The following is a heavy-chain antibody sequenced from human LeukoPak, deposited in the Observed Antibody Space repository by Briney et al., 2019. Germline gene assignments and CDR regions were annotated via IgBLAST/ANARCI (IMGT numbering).Heavy chain of an antibody. CDR2: FSGSGGST. CDR1: GFTFSSYA. CDR3: TRHPRGYNWFDP. Sequence: PGGSLRLSCAASGFTFSSYAMSWVRQAPGKGLECISGFSGSGGSTYYADSVKGRFTISRDNSKNTLYLQMNSLKTEDTAVYYCTRHPRGYNWFDPWGQGTLVTVSS. J-gene: IGHJ5*02. V-gene: IGHV3-23*01. D-gene: IGHD3-10*01.